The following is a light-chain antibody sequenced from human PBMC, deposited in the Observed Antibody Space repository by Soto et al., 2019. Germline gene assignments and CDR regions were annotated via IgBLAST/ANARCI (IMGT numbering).Light chain of an antibody. J-gene: IGLJ1*01. CDR2: EVN. CDR1: SSDVGGYNY. Sequence: QSVLTHPASLSGSPGQSITISCTGTSSDVGGYNYVSWYQQHPGNAPRLMIYEVNNRPSGVPNRFSGSKSGNTASLTISGLQAEDEADYYCSSKTSSRTPFVFGTGTKVTVL. CDR3: SSKTSSRTPFV. V-gene: IGLV2-14*01.